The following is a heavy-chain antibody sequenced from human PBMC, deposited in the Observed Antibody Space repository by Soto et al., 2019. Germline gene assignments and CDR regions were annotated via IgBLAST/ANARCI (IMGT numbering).Heavy chain of an antibody. V-gene: IGHV1-69*13. J-gene: IGHJ5*02. CDR3: ARFQAAAGTGNWFDP. Sequence: GASVKVSCKASGGTFSSYAISWVRQAPGQGLEWMGGIIPIFGTANYAQKFQGRVTITADESTSTAYMELSSLRSEDTAVYYCARFQAAAGTGNWFDPWGQGTLVTVSS. D-gene: IGHD6-13*01. CDR2: IIPIFGTA. CDR1: GGTFSSYA.